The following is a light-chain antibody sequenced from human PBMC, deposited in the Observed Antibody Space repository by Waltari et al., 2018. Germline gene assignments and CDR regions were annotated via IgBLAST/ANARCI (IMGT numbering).Light chain of an antibody. V-gene: IGKV3-11*01. CDR2: DAS. CDR1: QSVSSY. J-gene: IGKJ2*01. CDR3: QQRGNWPPYT. Sequence: EIVLTQSPATLSLSPGERATLSCRASQSVSSYLAWYQQKPGQAPRLLMYDASNRATGIPAMFSGSGSGTDFTLTISSLEPEDFAVYYCQQRGNWPPYTFGQGTKLEIK.